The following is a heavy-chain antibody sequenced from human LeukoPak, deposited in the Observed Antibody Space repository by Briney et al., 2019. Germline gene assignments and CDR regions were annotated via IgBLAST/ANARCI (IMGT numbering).Heavy chain of an antibody. CDR2: VYYDGST. J-gene: IGHJ4*02. CDR1: GGSVSSRSYC. D-gene: IGHD3-10*01. V-gene: IGHV4-39*01. Sequence: PSETLSLTCTVSGGSVSSRSYCWGWIRQPPGKGLEWIGSVYYDGSTYYNPSLKTRVTVSLHTSKNQFSLKLASVTASDTAVYYCARHMVRGTFDYWGQGTLVTVSS. CDR3: ARHMVRGTFDY.